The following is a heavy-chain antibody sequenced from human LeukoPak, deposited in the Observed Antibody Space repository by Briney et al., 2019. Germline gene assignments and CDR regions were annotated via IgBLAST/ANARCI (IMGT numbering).Heavy chain of an antibody. Sequence: SETLSLTCTVSGGSISSYYWSWIRQPPGKGLEWIGYIYYSGSTNYNPSLKGRVTISVDTSKNQFSLKLSSVTAADTAVYYCAREGRTYYYGMDVWGQGTTVTVSS. CDR1: GGSISSYY. V-gene: IGHV4-59*01. CDR3: AREGRTYYYGMDV. J-gene: IGHJ6*02. CDR2: IYYSGST.